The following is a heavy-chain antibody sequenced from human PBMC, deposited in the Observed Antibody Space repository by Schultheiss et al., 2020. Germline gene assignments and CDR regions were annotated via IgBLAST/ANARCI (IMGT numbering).Heavy chain of an antibody. J-gene: IGHJ4*02. CDR3: ARDYDSSGYTV. CDR1: GGSISSYY. CDR2: IYYSGST. V-gene: IGHV4-59*06. Sequence: SETLSLTCTVSGGSISSYYWSWIRQHPGKGLEWIGYIYYSGSTYYNPSLKSRVTISVDTSKNQFSLKLSSVTAADTAVYYCARDYDSSGYTVWGQGTLVTVSS. D-gene: IGHD3-22*01.